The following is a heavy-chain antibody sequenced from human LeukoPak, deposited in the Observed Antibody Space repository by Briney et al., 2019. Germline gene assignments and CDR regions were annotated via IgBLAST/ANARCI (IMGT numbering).Heavy chain of an antibody. CDR3: ARDRAVKARIGGMDV. CDR1: GFTFSSDA. J-gene: IGHJ6*02. Sequence: GGSLRLSCAASGFTFSSDAMNWVRQAPGKGLEWVSYISESSSHTYNADSVKGRFTISRDNAKNSLYLQMNSLRVEDTGIYYCARDRAVKARIGGMDVWGQGTTVIVSS. CDR2: ISESSSHT. V-gene: IGHV3-21*06. D-gene: IGHD5-24*01.